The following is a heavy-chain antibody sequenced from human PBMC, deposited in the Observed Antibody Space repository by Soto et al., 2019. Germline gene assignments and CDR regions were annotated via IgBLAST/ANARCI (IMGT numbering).Heavy chain of an antibody. CDR3: ARLHMAYLRSGDDY. CDR2: ISSSGHTI. V-gene: IGHV3-11*01. CDR1: GFTFSDYY. Sequence: QVQLVESGGGLVKPGGSLRISCAASGFTFSDYYMTWIRQAPGKGLQWVSSISSSGHTIDYADSVKGRFTISRDNANTSLFLQVNNLRAEDTGVYYCARLHMAYLRSGDDYRGQGPLVTVSS. D-gene: IGHD5-12*01. J-gene: IGHJ4*02.